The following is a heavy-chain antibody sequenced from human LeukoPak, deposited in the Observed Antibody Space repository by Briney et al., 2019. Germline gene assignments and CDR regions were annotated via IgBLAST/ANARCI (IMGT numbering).Heavy chain of an antibody. D-gene: IGHD3-3*01. CDR2: INPDSGGT. V-gene: IGHV1-2*02. CDR1: GYTFTGSY. J-gene: IGHJ4*02. Sequence: GASVKVSCKASGYTFTGSYMHWVRQAPGQGLEWMGWINPDSGGTNYAQKFQGRVTMTRDTSISTAYMELSSLRSDDTAVYYCARDHSPRFEWSYNFDYWGQGTLVTVSS. CDR3: ARDHSPRFEWSYNFDY.